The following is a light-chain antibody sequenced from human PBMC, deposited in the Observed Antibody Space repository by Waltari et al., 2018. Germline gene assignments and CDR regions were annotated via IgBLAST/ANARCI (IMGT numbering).Light chain of an antibody. Sequence: QSVLTQPPSASGTPGPRVTISCSGSSSNIGSITVNWYQQLPGTAPKPLIYSNNQRPSGVPDRFYGSKSGTSASLAISGLQSEDEADYYCAAWDDSLNGVVFGGGTKLTVL. CDR2: SNN. CDR3: AAWDDSLNGVV. V-gene: IGLV1-44*01. J-gene: IGLJ2*01. CDR1: SSNIGSIT.